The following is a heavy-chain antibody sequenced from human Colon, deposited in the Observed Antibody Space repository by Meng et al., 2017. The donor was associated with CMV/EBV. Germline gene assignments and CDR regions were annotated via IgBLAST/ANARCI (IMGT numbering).Heavy chain of an antibody. V-gene: IGHV4-39*07. CDR1: GSISSSSYY. J-gene: IGHJ3*02. Sequence: GSISSSSYYGGWIRQPPGKGLEWIGSIYYSGSTYYNPSLRSRVTISVDTSKNQFSLKLSFVTAADTAVYYCARQGRFLEWLIDAFDIWGQGAMVTVSS. CDR3: ARQGRFLEWLIDAFDI. CDR2: IYYSGST. D-gene: IGHD3-3*01.